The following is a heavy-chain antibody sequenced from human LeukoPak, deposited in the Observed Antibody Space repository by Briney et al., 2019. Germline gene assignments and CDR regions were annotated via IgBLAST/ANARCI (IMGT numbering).Heavy chain of an antibody. J-gene: IGHJ4*02. V-gene: IGHV4-34*01. CDR3: AGVVRGVIIRIPFDY. Sequence: SETLSLTCAVYGGSFSGYYWSWIRQPPGKGLEWIGEINHSGSTNYNPSLKSRVTISVDTSKNQFSLKLSSVTAADTAVYYCAGVVRGVIIRIPFDYWGQGTLVTVSS. D-gene: IGHD3-10*02. CDR2: INHSGST. CDR1: GGSFSGYY.